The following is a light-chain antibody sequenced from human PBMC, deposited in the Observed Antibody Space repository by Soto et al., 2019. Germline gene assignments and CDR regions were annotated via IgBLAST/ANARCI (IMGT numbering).Light chain of an antibody. CDR3: QQSDSIPQT. CDR2: AAT. V-gene: IGKV1-39*01. Sequence: DIQMTQSPSSLSASVGDRVTITCRASQTINFYLNWYQQKPGQAPNLLISAATSLQSGVPSRFSGSGSGTDFALSISSLQPDDFETYYCQQSDSIPQTFGQGTKVEIK. J-gene: IGKJ1*01. CDR1: QTINFY.